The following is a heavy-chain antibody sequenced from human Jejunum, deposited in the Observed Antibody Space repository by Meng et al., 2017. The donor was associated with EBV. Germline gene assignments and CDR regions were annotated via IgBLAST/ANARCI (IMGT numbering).Heavy chain of an antibody. Sequence: EVQLVGSGGGLVPPVGSLRLACAASGVTLSDHWIHWFRQAPGEGLMWVSRINPDGRTINYGDSVKGRFTISRDNAKNTVYLQMNSLRAEDTAVYYCTRAGYYRFDYWGQGALVTVSS. D-gene: IGHD1-26*01. V-gene: IGHV3-74*01. CDR2: INPDGRTI. J-gene: IGHJ4*02. CDR1: GVTLSDHW. CDR3: TRAGYYRFDY.